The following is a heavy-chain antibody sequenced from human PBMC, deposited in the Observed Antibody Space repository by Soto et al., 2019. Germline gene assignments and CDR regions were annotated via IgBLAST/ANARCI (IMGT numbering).Heavy chain of an antibody. V-gene: IGHV3-23*01. D-gene: IGHD6-6*01. CDR1: GFTFSIYA. Sequence: PGGSLRLSCAASGFTFSIYAMSWVRQAPGKGLEWVSAISGSGGSTYYADSVKGRFTISRDNSKTTLYLQMNSLRAEDTAVYYCAKAPQYSSSSAWFDPWGQGTLVTVSS. CDR2: ISGSGGST. CDR3: AKAPQYSSSSAWFDP. J-gene: IGHJ5*02.